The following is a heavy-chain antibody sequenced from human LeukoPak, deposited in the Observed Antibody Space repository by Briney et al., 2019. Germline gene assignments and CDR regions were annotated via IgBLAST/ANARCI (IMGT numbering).Heavy chain of an antibody. D-gene: IGHD2-15*01. CDR3: ARRLVVVAATPALDY. V-gene: IGHV4-34*01. J-gene: IGHJ4*02. CDR2: INHSGST. CDR1: GGSFSGYY. Sequence: PSETLSLTCAVYGGSFSGYYWSWIRQPPGKGLEWIGEINHSGSTNYNPSLKSRVTISVDTSKNQFSLKLSSVTAADTAVYYCARRLVVVAATPALDYWGQGTLVTVSS.